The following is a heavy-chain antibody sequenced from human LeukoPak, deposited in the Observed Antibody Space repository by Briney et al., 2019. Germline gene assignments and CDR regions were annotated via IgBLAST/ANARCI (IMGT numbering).Heavy chain of an antibody. J-gene: IGHJ4*02. D-gene: IGHD6-13*01. CDR1: GFTFSSYE. CDR2: IKQDGSEK. CDR3: ARAPPRGSSWLYFDY. Sequence: GGSLRLSCAASGFTFSSYEMNWVRQAPGKGLEWVANIKQDGSEKYYVDSVKGRFTISRDNAKNSLYLQMNSLRAEDTAVYYCARAPPRGSSWLYFDYWGQGTLVTVSS. V-gene: IGHV3-7*01.